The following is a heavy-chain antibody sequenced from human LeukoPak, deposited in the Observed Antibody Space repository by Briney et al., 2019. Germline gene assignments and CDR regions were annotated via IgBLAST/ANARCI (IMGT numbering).Heavy chain of an antibody. CDR1: GFTFSNAW. J-gene: IGHJ4*02. CDR2: IKSKTDGGTT. Sequence: GGSLRLSCAASGFTFSNAWMSWVRQAPGKGLEWVGRIKSKTDGGTTDYAAPVKGRFAISRDDSKNTLYLQMNSLKTEDTAVYYCTTGVMITFGGVIVFDYWGQGTLVTVSS. CDR3: TTGVMITFGGVIVFDY. D-gene: IGHD3-16*02. V-gene: IGHV3-15*01.